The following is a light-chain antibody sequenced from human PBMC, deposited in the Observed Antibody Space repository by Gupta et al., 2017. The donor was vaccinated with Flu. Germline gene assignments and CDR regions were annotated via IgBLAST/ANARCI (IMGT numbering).Light chain of an antibody. CDR1: QSLLHSNGYSY. J-gene: IGKJ1*01. CDR3: MKALQAPGT. CDR2: LGS. Sequence: EIVMTESPLSLAVTLGEPASISCSSSQSLLHSNGYSYLDWYLQKPGQSPQLLIYLGSTRASGVPDRFRGSGSGTDFTLEISRVEAEDVGVYYCMKALQAPGTFGQGTKVEIK. V-gene: IGKV2-28*01.